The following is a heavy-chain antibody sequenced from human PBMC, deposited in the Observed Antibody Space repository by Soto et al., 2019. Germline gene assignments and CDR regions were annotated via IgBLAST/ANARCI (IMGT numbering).Heavy chain of an antibody. CDR1: GYTFTSYA. V-gene: IGHV1-3*01. CDR2: INAGNGNT. D-gene: IGHD6-6*01. Sequence: ASVKVSCKASGYTFTSYAMHWVRQAPGQRLEWMGWINAGNGNTKYSQKFQGRVTITRDTSASTAYMELSSLRSEDTAVYYCARDRPTASIRARDYYYAMDVWGQGTTVTAP. J-gene: IGHJ6*02. CDR3: ARDRPTASIRARDYYYAMDV.